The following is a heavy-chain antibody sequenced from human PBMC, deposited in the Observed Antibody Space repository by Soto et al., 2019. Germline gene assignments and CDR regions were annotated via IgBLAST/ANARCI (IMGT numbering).Heavy chain of an antibody. CDR3: ARDKLSSGWYGVTIDYYYYGMDV. J-gene: IGHJ6*02. CDR2: ISSSSSYI. V-gene: IGHV3-21*01. D-gene: IGHD6-19*01. Sequence: GGSLRLSCAASGFTFSSYSMNWVRQAPGKGLEWVSSISSSSSYIYYADSVKGRFTISRDNAKNSLYLQMNSLRAEDTAVYYCARDKLSSGWYGVTIDYYYYGMDVWGQGTTVTVSS. CDR1: GFTFSSYS.